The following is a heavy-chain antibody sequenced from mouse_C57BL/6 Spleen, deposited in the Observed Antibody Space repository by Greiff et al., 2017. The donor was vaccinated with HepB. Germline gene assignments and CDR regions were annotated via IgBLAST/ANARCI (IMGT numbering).Heavy chain of an antibody. D-gene: IGHD2-4*01. Sequence: EVQLVESGGDLVKPGGSLKLSCAASGFTFSSYGMSWVRQTPDKRLEWVATISSGGSYTYYPDSVKGRFTISRDNAKNTLYLQMSSLKSEDTAMYYCARHHYDYDDAWFAYWGQGTLVTVSA. J-gene: IGHJ3*01. CDR1: GFTFSSYG. CDR3: ARHHYDYDDAWFAY. CDR2: ISSGGSYT. V-gene: IGHV5-6*01.